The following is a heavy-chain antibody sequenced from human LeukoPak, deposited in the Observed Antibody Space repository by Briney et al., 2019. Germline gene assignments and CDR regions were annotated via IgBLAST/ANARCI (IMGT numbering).Heavy chain of an antibody. CDR3: ARGGQYCYYDSSGYCGFDY. CDR1: GFTFSSYA. Sequence: GGSLRLSCAASGFTFSSYAMHWVRQAPGKGLEWVAVISYDGSNKYYADSVKGRFTISRDNSKNTLYLQMNSLRAEDTAVYYCARGGQYCYYDSSGYCGFDYWGQGTLVTVSS. V-gene: IGHV3-30*04. J-gene: IGHJ4*02. D-gene: IGHD3-22*01. CDR2: ISYDGSNK.